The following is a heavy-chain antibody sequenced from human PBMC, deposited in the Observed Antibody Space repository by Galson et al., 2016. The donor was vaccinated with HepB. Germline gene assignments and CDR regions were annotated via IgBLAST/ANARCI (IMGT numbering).Heavy chain of an antibody. CDR1: GYDFTGYY. D-gene: IGHD2-15*01. Sequence: SVKVSCKASGYDFTGYYMHWVRQAPGQGLEWMGWINPYSGGTNYAHKFQGWVTMTRDTSISTAYMELTSLTSDDTAVYYCAIANDYCSGGNCYFDYWGQGTRVTVSS. J-gene: IGHJ4*02. CDR3: AIANDYCSGGNCYFDY. CDR2: INPYSGGT. V-gene: IGHV1-2*04.